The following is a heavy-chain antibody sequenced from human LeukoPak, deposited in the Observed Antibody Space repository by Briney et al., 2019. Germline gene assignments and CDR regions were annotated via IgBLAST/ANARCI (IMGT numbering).Heavy chain of an antibody. CDR3: ARMYSSGWYVSFD. D-gene: IGHD6-19*01. Sequence: SETLSLTCTVSGGSISSYYWSWIRQPAGKGLEWIGRIYTSGSTNYNPSLKSRVTMSVDTSKNQFSLKLSSVAAADTAVYYCARMYSSGWYVSFDWGQGTLVTVSS. V-gene: IGHV4-4*07. CDR1: GGSISSYY. J-gene: IGHJ4*02. CDR2: IYTSGST.